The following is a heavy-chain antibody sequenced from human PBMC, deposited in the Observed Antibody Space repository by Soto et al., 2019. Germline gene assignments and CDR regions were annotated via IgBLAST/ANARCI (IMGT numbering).Heavy chain of an antibody. Sequence: QLQLQESGPGLVKPSETLSLTCTVSGCSISSSSYYWGWIRQPPGKGLEWIGSIYYSGSTYYNPSLKRRVTISVDTSKNQFSLKLSSVTAADAAVYYCERLMSYCYYGMDVWGQGTTVSVSS. J-gene: IGHJ6*02. CDR2: IYYSGST. V-gene: IGHV4-39*01. CDR3: ERLMSYCYYGMDV. D-gene: IGHD2-8*01. CDR1: GCSISSSSYY.